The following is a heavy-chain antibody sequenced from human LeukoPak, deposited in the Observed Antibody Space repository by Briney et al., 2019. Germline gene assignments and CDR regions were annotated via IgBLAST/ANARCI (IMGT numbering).Heavy chain of an antibody. CDR1: GLTFSNYA. Sequence: GGSLRLSCTGSGLTFSNYATAWVPQAPGKGLEGVSSITGSGRGTYYADSVKGRFSVSRDNSQNTVCLHMNSLRADDTALYYCSKDPNGDYVGAFDMWGPGTMVTVSS. V-gene: IGHV3-23*01. D-gene: IGHD4-17*01. CDR2: ITGSGRGT. CDR3: SKDPNGDYVGAFDM. J-gene: IGHJ3*02.